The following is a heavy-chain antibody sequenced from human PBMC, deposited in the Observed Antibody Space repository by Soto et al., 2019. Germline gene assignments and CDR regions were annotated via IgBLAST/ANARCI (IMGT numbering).Heavy chain of an antibody. CDR1: GGSISSFY. J-gene: IGHJ4*02. CDR2: IYYSGST. V-gene: IGHV4-59*01. CDR3: AREEQWLAK. Sequence: QVQLRESGPGLVKPSETLSLTCTVSGGSISSFYWSWIRQPPGKGLEWIGYIYYSGSTKYNPSLKSRVTISVDTSKNQFSLKLSSVTAADTAVYYCAREEQWLAKWGQGTLVTVSP. D-gene: IGHD6-19*01.